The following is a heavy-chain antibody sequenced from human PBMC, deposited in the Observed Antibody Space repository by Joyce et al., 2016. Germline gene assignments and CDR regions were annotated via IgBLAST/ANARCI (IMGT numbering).Heavy chain of an antibody. Sequence: QVQLVQSGAEVKKTGASVKISCKASGYTFTNYAMHWVRQAPGQRRELMGWLNAGNANTKYSQKFQGRITITSDTSASTAYMELSRLRSEDTAVYYCARDRRYSFDPWGQGTLVTVSS. CDR2: LNAGNANT. CDR3: ARDRRYSFDP. V-gene: IGHV1-3*01. CDR1: GYTFTNYA. J-gene: IGHJ5*02. D-gene: IGHD3-9*01.